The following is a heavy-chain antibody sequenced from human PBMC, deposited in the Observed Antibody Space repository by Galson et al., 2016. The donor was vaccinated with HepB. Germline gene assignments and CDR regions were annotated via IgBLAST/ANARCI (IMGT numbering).Heavy chain of an antibody. J-gene: IGHJ4*02. D-gene: IGHD5-12*01. CDR3: AGVKDEYNSGWNVNDY. CDR1: GFTFSTYA. Sequence: SLRLSCAASGFTFSTYAMSWVRQAPGEGLEWVSAISGSGGSTNYAESVKGRVTISRDTSKNTVYLQMNSLRGEDTGVYYCAGVKDEYNSGWNVNDYWGQGILVTVSS. CDR2: ISGSGGST. V-gene: IGHV3-23*01.